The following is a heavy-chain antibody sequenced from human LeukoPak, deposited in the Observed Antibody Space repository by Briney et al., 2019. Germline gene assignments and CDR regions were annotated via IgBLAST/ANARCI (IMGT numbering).Heavy chain of an antibody. CDR3: ASGYSYGFDY. J-gene: IGHJ4*02. V-gene: IGHV4-39*07. Sequence: PSETLSLTCTVPGGSISSSSYYWGWIRQPPGKGLEWIGSIYYSGSTYYNPSLKSRVTISVDTSKNQFSLKLSSVTAADTAVYYCASGYSYGFDYWGQGTLVTVSS. CDR2: IYYSGST. CDR1: GGSISSSSYY. D-gene: IGHD5-18*01.